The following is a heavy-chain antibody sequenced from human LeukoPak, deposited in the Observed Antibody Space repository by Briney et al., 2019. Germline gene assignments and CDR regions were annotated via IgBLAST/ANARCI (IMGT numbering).Heavy chain of an antibody. D-gene: IGHD6-13*01. J-gene: IGHJ5*02. CDR1: GFTVSSNY. Sequence: GGSLRLSCAASGFTVSSNYMSWVRQAPGKGLEWVSVIYSGGSTYYADSVKGRFTISRDNSKNTLYLQMNSLRAEDTAVYYCARDRGSSWGLHNWFDPWGQGTLVTVSS. CDR2: IYSGGST. V-gene: IGHV3-53*01. CDR3: ARDRGSSWGLHNWFDP.